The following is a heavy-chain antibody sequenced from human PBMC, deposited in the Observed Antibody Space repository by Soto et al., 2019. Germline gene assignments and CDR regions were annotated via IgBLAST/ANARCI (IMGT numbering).Heavy chain of an antibody. CDR3: ATTRDILTGPAYYGMDV. D-gene: IGHD3-9*01. CDR2: IIPIFGTA. Sequence: SVKVSCKASGGTFSSYAISWVRHAPGQGLEWMGGIIPIFGTANYAQKFQGRVTITADESTSTAYMELSSLRSEDTAVYYCATTRDILTGPAYYGMDVWGQGTTVTVSS. CDR1: GGTFSSYA. V-gene: IGHV1-69*13. J-gene: IGHJ6*02.